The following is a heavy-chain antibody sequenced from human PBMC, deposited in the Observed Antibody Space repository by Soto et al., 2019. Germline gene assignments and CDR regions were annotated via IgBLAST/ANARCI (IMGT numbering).Heavy chain of an antibody. CDR2: LSDSGDSI. J-gene: IGHJ4*02. CDR3: ARETYSSSSPYFDY. Sequence: PGGSLRLSCTASGFTFSSHAMTWVRQAPGKGLEWVSGLSDSGDSIYYADSVKGRFTIYRDNSMNTLYLQMNTLRAEDTAVYYCARETYSSSSPYFDYWGQGTLVTVSS. CDR1: GFTFSSHA. D-gene: IGHD6-6*01. V-gene: IGHV3-23*01.